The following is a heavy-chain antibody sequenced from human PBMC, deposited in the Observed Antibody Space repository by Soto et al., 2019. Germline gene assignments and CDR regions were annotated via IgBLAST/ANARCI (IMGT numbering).Heavy chain of an antibody. CDR1: GFTFSSYA. Sequence: GGSLRLSCAASGFTFSSYAMHWVRQAPGKGLEWVAVISYDGSNKYYADSVKGRFTISRDNSKNTLYLQMNSLRAEDTAVYYCASSIAAAGTIDYWGQGTLVTVSS. CDR2: ISYDGSNK. J-gene: IGHJ4*02. CDR3: ASSIAAAGTIDY. V-gene: IGHV3-30-3*01. D-gene: IGHD6-13*01.